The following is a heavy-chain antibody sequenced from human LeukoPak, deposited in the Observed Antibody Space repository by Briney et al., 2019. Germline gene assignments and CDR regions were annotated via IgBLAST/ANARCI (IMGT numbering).Heavy chain of an antibody. Sequence: GGSLRLSCAASGFTFTSYAMSWVRQDPGKGLEWVASMRNDESQIYYADSVKGRFTISRDNSKNTLYLQMNSLRVEDTAIYYCAKDIGRRIFGVAYDAFHVWGQGTMVTVSS. CDR2: MRNDESQI. J-gene: IGHJ3*01. CDR3: AKDIGRRIFGVAYDAFHV. D-gene: IGHD3-3*01. CDR1: GFTFTSYA. V-gene: IGHV3-30*02.